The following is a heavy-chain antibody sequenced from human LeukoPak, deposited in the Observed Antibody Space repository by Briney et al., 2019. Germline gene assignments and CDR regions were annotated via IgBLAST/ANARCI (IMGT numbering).Heavy chain of an antibody. V-gene: IGHV4-38-2*02. Sequence: SETLSLTCFVSGHGLNIVYSWGWIRQSPGKGLEWIGVIAPNGIAYYNPSLGGRVTIAEDTSKNQFSPQLSSVTAADTAVYYCPRDSHYYDFWSGYYSFGVFDSWGQGTLVTASS. CDR2: IAPNGIA. CDR3: PRDSHYYDFWSGYYSFGVFDS. J-gene: IGHJ4*02. D-gene: IGHD3-3*01. CDR1: GHGLNIVYS.